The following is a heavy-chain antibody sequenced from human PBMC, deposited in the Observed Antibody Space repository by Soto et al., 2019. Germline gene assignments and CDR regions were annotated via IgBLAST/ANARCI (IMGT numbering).Heavy chain of an antibody. V-gene: IGHV3-21*06. CDR2: ITPTSTFI. CDR3: ARARGNDWYEDY. J-gene: IGHJ4*02. Sequence: EVQLVESGGGLVKPGGSLRLSRAASGFTFSSYSFNWVRQAPGKGLEWVSIITPTSTFISYADSVRGRFTISRDNAKNSLYLQMDSLGAGDTAVYYCARARGNDWYEDYWGQGTLVTVSS. D-gene: IGHD1-1*01. CDR1: GFTFSSYS.